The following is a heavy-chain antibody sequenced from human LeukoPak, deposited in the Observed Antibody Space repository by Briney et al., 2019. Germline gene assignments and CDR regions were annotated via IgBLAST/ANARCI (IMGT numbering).Heavy chain of an antibody. V-gene: IGHV3-23*01. D-gene: IGHD1-26*01. CDR2: ISGSGGST. Sequence: GGSLRLSCAASGFTSSSYAMSWVRQAPGKGLEWVSAISGSGGSTYYADSVKGRFTISRDNSKNTLYLQMNSLRAEDTAVYYCAKRRVGATRGGEVDYWGQGTLVTVSS. J-gene: IGHJ4*02. CDR3: AKRRVGATRGGEVDY. CDR1: GFTSSSYA.